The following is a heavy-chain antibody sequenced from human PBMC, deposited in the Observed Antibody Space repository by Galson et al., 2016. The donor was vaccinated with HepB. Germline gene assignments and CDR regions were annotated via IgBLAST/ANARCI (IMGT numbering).Heavy chain of an antibody. CDR2: VYRGKT. V-gene: IGHV4-39*01. D-gene: IGHD1-20*01. CDR1: DGSIRSSSFS. J-gene: IGHJ4*02. CDR3: ARVGLLTEPSFDC. Sequence: SETLSLTCTVSDGSIRSSSFSWGWIRQPPGEGLEWIGTVYRGKTYYNPSLQGRVTISAGLPTELLSLKLTVLTAVDTAVYFCARVGLLTEPSFDCWGQGTLVA.